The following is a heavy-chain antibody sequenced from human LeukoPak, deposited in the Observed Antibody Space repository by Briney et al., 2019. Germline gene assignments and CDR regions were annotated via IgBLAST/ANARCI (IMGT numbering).Heavy chain of an antibody. V-gene: IGHV1-2*02. CDR1: GYTFTGYY. CDR3: ARNPGSIAAAGEADY. Sequence: VASVKGSCKASGYTFTGYYMHWVRQAPGQGLEWMGWINPNSGGTNYAQKFQGRVTMTRDTSISTAYMELSRLRSDDTAVYYCARNPGSIAAAGEADYWGQGTLVTVSS. CDR2: INPNSGGT. D-gene: IGHD6-13*01. J-gene: IGHJ4*02.